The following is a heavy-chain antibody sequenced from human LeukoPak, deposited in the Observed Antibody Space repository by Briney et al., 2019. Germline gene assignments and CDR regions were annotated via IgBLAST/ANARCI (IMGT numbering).Heavy chain of an antibody. Sequence: GGSLRLSCAASGFTFSSYWMNWARQAPGKGLEWVASINHNGNVNYYMDSVKGRFTISRDNAKNSLYLQMSNLRAEDTAVYFCARGGGLDVWGQGATVTVSS. CDR2: INHNGNVN. CDR1: GFTFSSYW. CDR3: ARGGGLDV. D-gene: IGHD3-16*01. V-gene: IGHV3-7*03. J-gene: IGHJ6*02.